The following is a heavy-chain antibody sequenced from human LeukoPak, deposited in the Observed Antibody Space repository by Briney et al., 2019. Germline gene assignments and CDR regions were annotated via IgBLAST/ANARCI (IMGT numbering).Heavy chain of an antibody. CDR2: ITFSGGTT. Sequence: GGSLRLSCVVSGFPISTYTTTWVRQTPEKGLEWVSSITFSGGTTYYADSVRGRFTISGDDSESTLYLQMTSLRVEDTAVYYCARAQGTTNGLLDNWGQGVLVTVSS. D-gene: IGHD5-24*01. V-gene: IGHV3-23*01. CDR3: ARAQGTTNGLLDN. CDR1: GFPISTYT. J-gene: IGHJ4*02.